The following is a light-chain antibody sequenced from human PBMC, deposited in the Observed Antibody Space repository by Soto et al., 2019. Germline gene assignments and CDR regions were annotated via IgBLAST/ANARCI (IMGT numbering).Light chain of an antibody. Sequence: QPVLTQSPSASASLGASVKLTCTLSSGHSSYAIAWHQQQPEKGPRYLMNLNSDGSHSKGDGIPDRFSGSSSGAERYLTLSSLPSEDEADYYCQTWATGIQVFGGGTKLTVL. V-gene: IGLV4-69*01. CDR3: QTWATGIQV. CDR1: SGHSSYA. J-gene: IGLJ2*01. CDR2: LNSDGSH.